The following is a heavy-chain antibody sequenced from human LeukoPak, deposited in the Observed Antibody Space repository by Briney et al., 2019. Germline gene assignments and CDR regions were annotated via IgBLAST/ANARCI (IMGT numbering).Heavy chain of an antibody. CDR2: IKQDGSQE. CDR3: ASCGYGGNCYLDY. Sequence: GGSLRLSCAASGFTFSNFWMSWVRQAPGNGLEWVANIKQDGSQEYYVDSVKGRFTISRDNAKNSLHLQMNSLRAEDTAVYYCASCGYGGNCYLDYWGQGTLVTVSS. D-gene: IGHD4-23*01. CDR1: GFTFSNFW. V-gene: IGHV3-7*01. J-gene: IGHJ4*02.